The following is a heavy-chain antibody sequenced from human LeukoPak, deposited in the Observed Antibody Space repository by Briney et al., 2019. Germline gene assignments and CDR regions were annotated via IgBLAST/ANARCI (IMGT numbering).Heavy chain of an antibody. CDR3: ARASNYGSGGQIDY. Sequence: GASVMVSCKASGYTFTGYYMHWVRQAPGQGLEWMGWINPNSGGTNYAQKFQGRVTMTRDTSISTAYMELSRLRSDDTAVYYCARASNYGSGGQIDYWGQGTLVTVSS. CDR2: INPNSGGT. V-gene: IGHV1-2*02. CDR1: GYTFTGYY. J-gene: IGHJ4*02. D-gene: IGHD3-10*01.